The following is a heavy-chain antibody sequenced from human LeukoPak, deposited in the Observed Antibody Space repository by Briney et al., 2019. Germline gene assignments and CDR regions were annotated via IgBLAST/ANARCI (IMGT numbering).Heavy chain of an antibody. J-gene: IGHJ3*02. CDR1: GYTFTGYY. CDR2: INPNSGGT. Sequence: ASAKVSCKASGYTFTGYYMHWVRQAPGQGLEWMGWINPNSGGTNYAQKFQGRVTMTRDTSISTAYMELSRLRSDDTAVYYCARAEYYGSGSSTAFDIWGQGTMVTVSS. CDR3: ARAEYYGSGSSTAFDI. D-gene: IGHD3-10*01. V-gene: IGHV1-2*02.